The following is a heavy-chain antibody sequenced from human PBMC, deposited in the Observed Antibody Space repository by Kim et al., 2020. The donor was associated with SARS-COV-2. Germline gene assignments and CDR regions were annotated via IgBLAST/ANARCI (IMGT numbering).Heavy chain of an antibody. Sequence: GGSLRLSCAGSGFMFNDYAMSWARQSPGKGLEWVASISASTINTMYADSVKGRFTISRDNSRNTLYLQMNNVRDEDTAVYYCAKEGTVVGTIGWGYYYGMDVWGQGTTVTVSS. D-gene: IGHD1-7*01. CDR2: ISASTINT. V-gene: IGHV3-23*01. CDR3: AKEGTVVGTIGWGYYYGMDV. CDR1: GFMFNDYA. J-gene: IGHJ6*02.